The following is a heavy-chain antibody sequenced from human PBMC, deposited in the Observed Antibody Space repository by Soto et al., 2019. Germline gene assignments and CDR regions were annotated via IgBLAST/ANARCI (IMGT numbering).Heavy chain of an antibody. CDR1: GFTFDDYA. Sequence: HPGGSLRLSCAASGFTFDDYAMHWVRQAPGKGLEWVSGISWNSGSIGYADSVKGRFTISRDNAKNSLYLQMNSLRAEDTALFYCAKDICVGGSCSIEKAFDYWGQGTLVTVSS. V-gene: IGHV3-9*01. D-gene: IGHD2-15*01. CDR2: ISWNSGSI. J-gene: IGHJ4*02. CDR3: AKDICVGGSCSIEKAFDY.